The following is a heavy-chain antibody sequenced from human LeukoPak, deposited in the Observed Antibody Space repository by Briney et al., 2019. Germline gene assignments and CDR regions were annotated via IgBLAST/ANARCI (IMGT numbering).Heavy chain of an antibody. Sequence: GGSLRLSCAASGFDFITYSMNWVRQAPGKGLEWISYISSSGSTIYYADSVKGRFTISRDNAKNSLYLQMNSLRAEDTAVYYCARLRYYSGSGTLDVWGKGTTVTISS. CDR1: GFDFITYS. D-gene: IGHD3-10*01. J-gene: IGHJ6*04. CDR3: ARLRYYSGSGTLDV. V-gene: IGHV3-48*04. CDR2: ISSSGSTI.